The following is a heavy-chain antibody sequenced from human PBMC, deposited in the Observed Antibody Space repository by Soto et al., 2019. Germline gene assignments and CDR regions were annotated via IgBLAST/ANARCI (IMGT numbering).Heavy chain of an antibody. Sequence: SVKVSCKASGGTFSSYSFSWVRQAPGQGLEWMGRVIPILGMANYAQKFQGRVTITADKSKNTLYLQMNSLRAEDTAVYYCAKVYKDYYDSSGYPGYFDYWGQGTLVTVSS. V-gene: IGHV1-69*04. J-gene: IGHJ4*02. D-gene: IGHD3-22*01. CDR3: AKVYKDYYDSSGYPGYFDY. CDR1: GGTFSSYS. CDR2: VIPILGMA.